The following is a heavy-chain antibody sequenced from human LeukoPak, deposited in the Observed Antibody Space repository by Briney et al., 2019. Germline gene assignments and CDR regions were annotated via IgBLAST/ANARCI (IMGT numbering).Heavy chain of an antibody. D-gene: IGHD3-3*01. CDR3: ARGRYYDFWSGYGPDY. CDR1: GYTFTGYY. V-gene: IGHV1-2*02. Sequence: GASVKVSCKASGYTFTGYYMHWVRQAPGQGLEWMGWINPNSGGTNYAQKFQGRVTITADKSTSTAYMELSSLRSEDTAVYYCARGRYYDFWSGYGPDYWGQGTLVTVSS. CDR2: INPNSGGT. J-gene: IGHJ4*02.